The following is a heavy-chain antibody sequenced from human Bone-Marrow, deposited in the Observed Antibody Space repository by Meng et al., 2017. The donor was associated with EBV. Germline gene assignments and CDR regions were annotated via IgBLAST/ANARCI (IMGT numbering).Heavy chain of an antibody. J-gene: IGHJ4*02. Sequence: VQPVQAGAEGETPGSSVKVSCKASGGTFSSYAISWVRQAPGQGLEWMGGIIPTFGTANYAQKFQGRVTITADKSTSTAYMELSGLRSEDTAVYYCASESGRGFTPDYWGQGTLVTVSS. CDR3: ASESGRGFTPDY. D-gene: IGHD3-10*01. V-gene: IGHV1-69*06. CDR1: GGTFSSYA. CDR2: IIPTFGTA.